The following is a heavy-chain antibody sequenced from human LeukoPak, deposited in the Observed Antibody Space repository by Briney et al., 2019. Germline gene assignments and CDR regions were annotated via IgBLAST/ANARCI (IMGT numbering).Heavy chain of an antibody. Sequence: QPGGSLRLSCAASGFTVSSNYMSWVRQAPGKGLQWVSIIYSGGSTYYADSVKGRFTISRDNAKKSVYLQMNSLKVEDTAVYYCARRGPGSGWPIDYWGQGTLVIVSS. CDR2: IYSGGST. CDR3: ARRGPGSGWPIDY. V-gene: IGHV3-53*01. CDR1: GFTVSSNY. D-gene: IGHD6-19*01. J-gene: IGHJ4*02.